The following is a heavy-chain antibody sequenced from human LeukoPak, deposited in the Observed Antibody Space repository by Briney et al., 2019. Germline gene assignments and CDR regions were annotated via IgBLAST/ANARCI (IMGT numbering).Heavy chain of an antibody. Sequence: GRSLRLSCAASGFTFSSYSMHWVRQAPGKGLEWVAVISYDGSNKYYADSVKGRFTISRDNSKNTLYLQMNSLRAEDTAVYYCAKGTGDSSGYYYAVVYYFDYWGQGTLVTVSS. V-gene: IGHV3-30-3*01. J-gene: IGHJ4*02. D-gene: IGHD3-22*01. CDR3: AKGTGDSSGYYYAVVYYFDY. CDR2: ISYDGSNK. CDR1: GFTFSSYS.